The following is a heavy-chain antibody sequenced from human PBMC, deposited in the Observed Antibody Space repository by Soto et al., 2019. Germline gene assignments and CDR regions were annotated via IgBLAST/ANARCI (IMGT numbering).Heavy chain of an antibody. D-gene: IGHD6-13*01. CDR3: ARDCHSQQPNHRWGGGCMDV. CDR2: IYFSGST. J-gene: IGHJ6*03. Sequence: QLQLQESGPGLVKPSQTPSLTCAVSGGSISNGGYYWSWIRQHPGKGLEWIGSIYFSGSTYYNPSLKSRVTISVATPKNQFSLKLSSVAAADTAVYYCARDCHSQQPNHRWGGGCMDVWGKGTTVTVSS. V-gene: IGHV4-31*11. CDR1: GGSISNGGYY.